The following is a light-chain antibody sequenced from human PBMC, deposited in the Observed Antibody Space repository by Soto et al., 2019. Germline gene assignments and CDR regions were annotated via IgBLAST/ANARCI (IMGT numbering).Light chain of an antibody. CDR1: QGISSS. J-gene: IGKJ5*01. Sequence: DIQMTQSPSSVSASVGDRVTITCRASQGISSSLAWYQQKPGKAPKLLIYAASSLQSGVPSRFSGSGSGTDFTLTIISLQPEDFATYYCQQANSFPITFGQGTRLEIK. CDR3: QQANSFPIT. V-gene: IGKV1D-12*01. CDR2: AAS.